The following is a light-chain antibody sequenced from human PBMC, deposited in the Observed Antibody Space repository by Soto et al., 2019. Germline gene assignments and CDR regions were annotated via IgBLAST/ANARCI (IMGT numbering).Light chain of an antibody. J-gene: IGKJ2*01. Sequence: DIVMTQSPDSLAVSLGESATINCKSSQNVLYSSNNKNYLAWYQQKPGQPPKLLISWASTRESGVPDRFSGSGSGTDFTLTISILQAEDVAVYYCQQYYSTPYTFGQGTKLEIK. V-gene: IGKV4-1*01. CDR2: WAS. CDR3: QQYYSTPYT. CDR1: QNVLYSSNNKNY.